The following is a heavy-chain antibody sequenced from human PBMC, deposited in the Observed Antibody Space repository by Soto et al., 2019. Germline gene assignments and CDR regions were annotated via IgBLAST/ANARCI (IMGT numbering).Heavy chain of an antibody. D-gene: IGHD2-2*03. J-gene: IGHJ6*02. Sequence: EVQLVESGGDLVQPGGSLRLSCVASGFTFSSYGMNWVRQGPGKGLEWLSSISKSGTTTYYADSVKGRFTVSRDNAKNSLYRQVNSLRDADMAVYYCARDGYCVSSYCSFLPDVWGQGTTVTVSS. CDR3: ARDGYCVSSYCSFLPDV. CDR1: GFTFSSYG. V-gene: IGHV3-48*02. CDR2: ISKSGTTT.